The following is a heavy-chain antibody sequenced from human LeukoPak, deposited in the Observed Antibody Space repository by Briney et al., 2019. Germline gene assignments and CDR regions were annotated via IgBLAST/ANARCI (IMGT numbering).Heavy chain of an antibody. D-gene: IGHD3-3*01. J-gene: IGHJ4*02. CDR1: GFTFSPYA. V-gene: IGHV3-21*01. Sequence: GGSLRLSCAASGFTFSPYAMNWVRQAPGKGLEWVSSIGDSSRSIFYADSVKGRFTISRDNAKNSLYLQMNSLRAEDTAVYYCARVNDFWSGYLGYWGQGTLVTVSS. CDR2: IGDSSRSI. CDR3: ARVNDFWSGYLGY.